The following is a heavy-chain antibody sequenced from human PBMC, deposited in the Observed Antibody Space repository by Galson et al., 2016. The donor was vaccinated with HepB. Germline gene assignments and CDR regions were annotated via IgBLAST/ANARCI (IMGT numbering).Heavy chain of an antibody. Sequence: SLRLSCAASGFPFSGFWMHWVRQAPGGGLVWVSKINSDGSDTTYADAVEGRFTISRNNLKKTVYLQMDSLRAEDTALYYCTNFASNWNSESVFDSWGQGTLVTVSS. V-gene: IGHV3-74*03. J-gene: IGHJ4*02. CDR1: GFPFSGFW. D-gene: IGHD1-7*01. CDR3: TNFASNWNSESVFDS. CDR2: INSDGSDT.